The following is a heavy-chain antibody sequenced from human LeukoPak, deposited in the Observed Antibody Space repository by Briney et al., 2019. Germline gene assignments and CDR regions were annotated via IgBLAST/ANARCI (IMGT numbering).Heavy chain of an antibody. J-gene: IGHJ4*02. D-gene: IGHD3-3*01. CDR3: AKEGYMVWRDLY. V-gene: IGHV3-23*01. CDR1: GFSFNSYV. Sequence: GGSLRLSCAASGFSFNSYVFHWVRQAPGKGPEWVSAISGSGGSTYYADSVKGRFTISRDNSKNTLYLQMNSLRAEDTAVYYCAKEGYMVWRDLYWGQGTLVTVSS. CDR2: ISGSGGST.